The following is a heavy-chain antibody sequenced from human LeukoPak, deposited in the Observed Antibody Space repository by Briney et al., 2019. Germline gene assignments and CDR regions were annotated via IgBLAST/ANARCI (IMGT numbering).Heavy chain of an antibody. J-gene: IGHJ4*02. Sequence: PGGSLRLSCAASGFTFSSYSMNWVRQAPGKGLEWVSYISSSSSTIYYADSVKGRFTTSRDNAKNSLYLQMNSLRAEDTAVYYCARVPPGYYFDYWGQGTLVTVSS. D-gene: IGHD3-10*01. CDR3: ARVPPGYYFDY. CDR1: GFTFSSYS. V-gene: IGHV3-48*04. CDR2: ISSSSSTI.